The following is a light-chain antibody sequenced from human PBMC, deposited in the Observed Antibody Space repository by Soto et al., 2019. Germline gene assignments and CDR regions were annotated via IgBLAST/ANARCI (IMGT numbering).Light chain of an antibody. J-gene: IGKJ1*01. CDR3: QQRNYWPRT. CDR1: QSVSSY. V-gene: IGKV3-11*01. CDR2: DAS. Sequence: EIVLTQSPATLSLSPGERATLSCRASQSVSSYLTWYQQKPGQAPRFLIYDASNRATGIPARFSGSGSWTDFTLTISSLEPEDFAVYYCQQRNYWPRTFGQGTKVEIK.